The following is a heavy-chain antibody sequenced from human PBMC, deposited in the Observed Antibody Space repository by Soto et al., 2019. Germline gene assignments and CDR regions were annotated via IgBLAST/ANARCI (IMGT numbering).Heavy chain of an antibody. J-gene: IGHJ4*02. CDR2: ISYDGSNK. CDR3: AKDRSRSWTFDY. Sequence: QVQLVESGGGVFQPGRSLRLSCAAPGFTFSTDGMHWVGQAPGKGLEWVAVISYDGSNKYYADSVKGRFTISRDNSKNTLYLQMNSLTAEDTAVYYCAKDRSRSWTFDYWGQGTLVTVSS. D-gene: IGHD6-13*01. CDR1: GFTFSTDG. V-gene: IGHV3-30*18.